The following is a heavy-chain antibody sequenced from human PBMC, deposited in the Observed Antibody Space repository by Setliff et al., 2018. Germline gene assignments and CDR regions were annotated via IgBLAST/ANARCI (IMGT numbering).Heavy chain of an antibody. CDR2: IDSSTGGT. V-gene: IGHV1-2*06. CDR1: GYISSEFY. J-gene: IGHJ6*03. D-gene: IGHD2-21*01. Sequence: ASVKVSCKASGYISSEFYLNWVRQAPGQGLEWMGRIDSSTGGTESAQKFQGRVTMTRDTSLTTAYLELSSLTSDDTAVYYCAREGLIADTTYYYYYYMDVWGKGTTVTVSS. CDR3: AREGLIADTTYYYYYYMDV.